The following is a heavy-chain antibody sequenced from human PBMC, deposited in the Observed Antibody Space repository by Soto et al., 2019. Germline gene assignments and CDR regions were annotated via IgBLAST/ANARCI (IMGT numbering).Heavy chain of an antibody. J-gene: IGHJ4*02. V-gene: IGHV3-73*01. Sequence: GGSLRLSCAASGFTFSGSAMHWVRQASGKGLEWVGRIRSKANSYATAYAASVKGRFTISRDDSKNTAYLQMNSLKTEDTAVYYCTSLHCSGGSCYRTVGDYWGQGTLVTVSS. CDR3: TSLHCSGGSCYRTVGDY. CDR2: IRSKANSYAT. CDR1: GFTFSGSA. D-gene: IGHD2-15*01.